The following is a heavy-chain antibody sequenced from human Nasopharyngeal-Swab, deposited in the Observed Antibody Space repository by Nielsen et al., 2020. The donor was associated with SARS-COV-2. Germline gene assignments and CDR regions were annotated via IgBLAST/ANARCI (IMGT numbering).Heavy chain of an antibody. CDR1: GFTFSSYS. Sequence: LSLTCAASGFTFSSYSMNWVRQAPGKGLEWVSSISSSSSYIYYADSVKGRFTISRDNAKNSLYLQMNSLRAEDTGVYYCAREVINQAVSDAFDFWGQGTMVTVSS. CDR2: ISSSSSYI. J-gene: IGHJ3*01. CDR3: AREVINQAVSDAFDF. D-gene: IGHD3-16*02. V-gene: IGHV3-21*01.